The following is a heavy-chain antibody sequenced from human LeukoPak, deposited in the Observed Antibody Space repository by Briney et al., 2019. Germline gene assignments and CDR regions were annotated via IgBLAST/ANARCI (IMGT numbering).Heavy chain of an antibody. CDR1: GFTFSDYY. CDR3: ATYYDILTGGGRAFDY. Sequence: QPGGSLRLSCAASGFTFSDYYMSWIRQAPGKGLEWVSYISSSGSTIYYADSVKGRFTISRDNAKNSLYLQMNSLRAEDTAVYYCATYYDILTGGGRAFDYWGQGTLVTVSS. V-gene: IGHV3-11*01. D-gene: IGHD3-9*01. CDR2: ISSSGSTI. J-gene: IGHJ4*02.